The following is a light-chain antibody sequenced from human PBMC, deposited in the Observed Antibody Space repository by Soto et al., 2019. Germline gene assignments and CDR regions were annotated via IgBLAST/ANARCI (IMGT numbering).Light chain of an antibody. CDR2: RND. Sequence: QPVLTQPPSASGTPGQRVTISCSGSSSNIGRNYVYWYQQLPGTAPNLLIYRNDQRPSGVPDRLSGSKSGTSASLAISGLRSEDEADYYCAAWDDSLSGLYVFGTGTKLTVL. V-gene: IGLV1-47*01. CDR1: SSNIGRNY. CDR3: AAWDDSLSGLYV. J-gene: IGLJ1*01.